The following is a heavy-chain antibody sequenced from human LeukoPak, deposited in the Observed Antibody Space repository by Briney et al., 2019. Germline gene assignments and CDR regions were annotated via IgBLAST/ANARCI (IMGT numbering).Heavy chain of an antibody. CDR1: GLTFSAYW. J-gene: IGHJ4*02. CDR3: VGGIGWLPDY. V-gene: IGHV3-7*01. D-gene: IGHD6-19*01. CDR2: IEQDGSEK. Sequence: TGGSLRLSCAASGLTFSAYWGNWVRQAPGKGLEWVANIEQDGSEKNYVDFVKGRFTISRDNGANSLYLQMNNLRVEDTGVYYCVGGIGWLPDYWGQGTLVTVSS.